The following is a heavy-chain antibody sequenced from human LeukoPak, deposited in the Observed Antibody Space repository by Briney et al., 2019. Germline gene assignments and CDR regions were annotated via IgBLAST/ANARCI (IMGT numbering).Heavy chain of an antibody. J-gene: IGHJ4*02. D-gene: IGHD2-2*01. CDR2: ISGSGGST. V-gene: IGHV3-23*01. Sequence: GGSLRLSCAASGFTFSSYAMSWIRQAPGKGLEWVSAISGSGGSTYYADSVKGRFTISRDNSKNTLYLQMNSQRAEDTAVYYCAKDLVVVPAVNFDYWGQGTLVTVSS. CDR3: AKDLVVVPAVNFDY. CDR1: GFTFSSYA.